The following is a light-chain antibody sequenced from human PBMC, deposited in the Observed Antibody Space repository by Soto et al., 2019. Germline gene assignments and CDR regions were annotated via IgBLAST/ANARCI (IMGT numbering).Light chain of an antibody. CDR3: QQRGSWPPMYT. V-gene: IGKV3-11*01. CDR2: DAF. Sequence: EIVLTQSPATLSLSPGERATLSCRASQSVSSHLAWYQQKPGQAPRLLISDAFNRATGIPARFSGSGSGTDFTLTISSLEPEDFAVYYCQQRGSWPPMYTFGQGTKLEIK. J-gene: IGKJ2*01. CDR1: QSVSSH.